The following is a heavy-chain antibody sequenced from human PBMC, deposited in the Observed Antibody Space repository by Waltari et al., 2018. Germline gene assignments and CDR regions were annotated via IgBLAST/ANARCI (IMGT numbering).Heavy chain of an antibody. CDR2: IYHSGSA. CDR1: GYSISSGYY. J-gene: IGHJ4*02. CDR3: AREDQFVDWSFDY. Sequence: QVQLQESGPGLVKPSETLSLTCTVSGYSISSGYYWGWIRQPPGKGLEWTGSIYHSGSADYIPALKSRVTISVDTSKNQLSLKLSAVTAADTAVYYCAREDQFVDWSFDYWGQGTLVTVSS. D-gene: IGHD3-9*01. V-gene: IGHV4-38-2*02.